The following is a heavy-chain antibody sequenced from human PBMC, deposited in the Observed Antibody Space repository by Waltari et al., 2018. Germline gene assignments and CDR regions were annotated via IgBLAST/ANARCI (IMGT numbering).Heavy chain of an antibody. CDR1: GFSLSTSGVG. Sequence: QITLKESGPTLVKPTQTLTLTCTFSGFSLSTSGVGVGWIRQPPGKALEWLALIYWNDDKRYSPSLKSRLTITKDTSKNQVVLTMTNMDPVDTATYYCAHIRITIFGVVTDAFDIWGQGTMVTVSS. J-gene: IGHJ3*02. CDR3: AHIRITIFGVVTDAFDI. V-gene: IGHV2-5*01. CDR2: IYWNDDK. D-gene: IGHD3-3*01.